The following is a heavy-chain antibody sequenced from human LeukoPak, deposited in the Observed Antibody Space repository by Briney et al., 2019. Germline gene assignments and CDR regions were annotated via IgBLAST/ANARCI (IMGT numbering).Heavy chain of an antibody. CDR3: AREDYDILTGYYCGMDV. D-gene: IGHD3-9*01. J-gene: IGHJ6*02. V-gene: IGHV3-48*03. CDR1: GFTFSSYE. CDR2: ISSSGSTI. Sequence: GGSLRLSCAASGFTFSSYEMNWVRQAPGEGLEWVSYISSSGSTIYYADSVKGRFTISRDNAKNSLYLQMNSLRAEDTAVYYCAREDYDILTGYYCGMDVWGQGTTVTVSS.